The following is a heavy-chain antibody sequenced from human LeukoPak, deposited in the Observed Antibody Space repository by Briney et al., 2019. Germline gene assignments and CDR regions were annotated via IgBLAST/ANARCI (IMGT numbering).Heavy chain of an antibody. CDR2: ISAYNGNT. J-gene: IGHJ4*02. V-gene: IGHV1-18*01. Sequence: EASVKVSCKASGYTFTSYGISWVRQALGQGLEWMGWISAYNGNTNYAQKLQGRVTMTTDTSTSTAYMELRSLRSDDTAVYYCARVIVVRGVSFNDYWGQGTLVTVSS. CDR3: ARVIVVRGVSFNDY. CDR1: GYTFTSYG. D-gene: IGHD3-10*01.